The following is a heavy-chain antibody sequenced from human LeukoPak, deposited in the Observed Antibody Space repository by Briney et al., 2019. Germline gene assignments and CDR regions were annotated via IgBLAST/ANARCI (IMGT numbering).Heavy chain of an antibody. CDR1: GFTFSSYS. J-gene: IGHJ6*02. D-gene: IGHD4-11*01. CDR2: ITASGTAM. CDR3: ARPTTYLDYGMDV. V-gene: IGHV3-48*02. Sequence: GGSLRLSCAASGFTFSSYSMNWVRQAPGKGLEWVSHITASGTAMFYADSVKGRFTISRDNAKNSLYLQMNSLRDEDTAVYYCARPTTYLDYGMDVWGQGTTVTVSS.